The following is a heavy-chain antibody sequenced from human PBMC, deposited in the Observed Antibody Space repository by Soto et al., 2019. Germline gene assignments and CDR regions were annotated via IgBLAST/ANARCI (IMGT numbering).Heavy chain of an antibody. V-gene: IGHV3-11*06. CDR1: GFTFSDHY. Sequence: QVQLVESGGGLVKPGGSLRLSCASSGFTFSDHYMSWIRRSPGKGLEFLSYISPRTTYKNYADSVKGRFTISRDNAKNPLYLELNSLRAEDKGIYFCSRGGGGGLFDLWGQGTFVTVSS. J-gene: IGHJ4*02. CDR3: SRGGGGGLFDL. D-gene: IGHD2-21*01. CDR2: ISPRTTYK.